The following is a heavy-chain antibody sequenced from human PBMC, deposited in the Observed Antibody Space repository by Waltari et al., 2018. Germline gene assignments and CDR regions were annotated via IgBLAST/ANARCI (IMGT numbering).Heavy chain of an antibody. CDR1: GGSISSSSYY. J-gene: IGHJ4*02. Sequence: QLQLQESGPGLVKPSETLSLTCTVSGGSISSSSYYWGWIRQPPGKGLEWIGSIYYSGSTYYNPALKSRVTISVDTSKNQFSLKLSSVTAADTAVYYCASRIAAAGIYFDYWGQGTLVTVSS. CDR2: IYYSGST. V-gene: IGHV4-39*07. CDR3: ASRIAAAGIYFDY. D-gene: IGHD6-13*01.